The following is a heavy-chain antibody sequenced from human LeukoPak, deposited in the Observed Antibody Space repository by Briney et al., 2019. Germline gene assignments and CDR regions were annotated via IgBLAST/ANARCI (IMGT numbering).Heavy chain of an antibody. Sequence: GGSLRLSCTASGFTFGDYAMSWVRQAPGKGLEWVGFIRSKAYGGTTEYAASVKGRFTISRDDSKSIAYLQMNSLKTEDTAVYYCTRDVGSSWYGYYYYYMDVWGKGTTVTISS. CDR2: IRSKAYGGTT. D-gene: IGHD6-13*01. J-gene: IGHJ6*03. CDR3: TRDVGSSWYGYYYYYMDV. V-gene: IGHV3-49*04. CDR1: GFTFGDYA.